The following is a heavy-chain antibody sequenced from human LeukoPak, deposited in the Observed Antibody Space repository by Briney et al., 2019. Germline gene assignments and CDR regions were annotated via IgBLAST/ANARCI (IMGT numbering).Heavy chain of an antibody. V-gene: IGHV3-9*01. CDR1: GFTFDDYA. D-gene: IGHD3-22*01. J-gene: IGHJ4*02. Sequence: GGSLRLSCAASGFTFDDYAMHCVRQAPGKGLEWVSGISWNSGSIGYADSVKGRFTISRDNAKNSLYLQMNSLRAEDTALYYCAKDRDYDSSGHFDYWGQGTLVTVSS. CDR3: AKDRDYDSSGHFDY. CDR2: ISWNSGSI.